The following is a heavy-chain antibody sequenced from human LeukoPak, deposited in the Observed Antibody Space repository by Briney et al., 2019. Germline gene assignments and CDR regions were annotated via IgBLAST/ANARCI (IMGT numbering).Heavy chain of an antibody. V-gene: IGHV4-30-4*07. J-gene: IGHJ4*02. Sequence: SETLSLTCTVSGYSISSGGYSWSWIRQPPGKGLEWIGYIYYSGSTYYNPPLKSRVTISVDTSKNQFSLKLSSVTAADTAVYYCAREAHIVVVTATPYFDYWGQGTLVTVSS. CDR1: GYSISSGGYS. CDR3: AREAHIVVVTATPYFDY. CDR2: IYYSGST. D-gene: IGHD2-21*02.